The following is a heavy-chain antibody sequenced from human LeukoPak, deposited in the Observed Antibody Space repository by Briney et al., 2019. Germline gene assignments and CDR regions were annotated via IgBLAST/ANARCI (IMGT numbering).Heavy chain of an antibody. CDR1: GFTVASSY. D-gene: IGHD2-8*01. CDR3: ARGAHVLMVYAPFDY. V-gene: IGHV3-74*03. CDR2: MSTDGSST. Sequence: AGGSLRLSCVVSGFTVASSYMSWVRQAPGKGLEWVSSMSTDGSSTTYAESVRGRFTISRDNAKNTLYLQMNSLRAEDTAVYYCARGAHVLMVYAPFDYWGQGTLVTVSS. J-gene: IGHJ4*02.